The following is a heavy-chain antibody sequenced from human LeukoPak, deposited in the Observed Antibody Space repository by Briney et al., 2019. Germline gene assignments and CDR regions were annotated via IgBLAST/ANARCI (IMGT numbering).Heavy chain of an antibody. Sequence: SETLSLTCTVSDDSMSGYYWSWIRQPPGKGVEWIGYIYYSGSTNYNPSLESRVTISVDTSKNQFSLKLSSVTAADTAVYYCARHLCTAPACWSNNWFDPWGQGTLVTVSS. CDR2: IYYSGST. CDR3: ARHLCTAPACWSNNWFDP. J-gene: IGHJ5*02. CDR1: DDSMSGYY. D-gene: IGHD3-10*02. V-gene: IGHV4-59*08.